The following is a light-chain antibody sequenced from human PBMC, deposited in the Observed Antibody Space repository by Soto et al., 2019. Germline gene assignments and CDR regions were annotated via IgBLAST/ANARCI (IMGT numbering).Light chain of an antibody. CDR3: AAWDDSLSVV. CDR2: ENN. V-gene: IGLV1-47*01. J-gene: IGLJ2*01. CDR1: SSNIGSYS. Sequence: QSVLTQPPSASGTPGQRVTISCSGSSSNIGSYSVYWYQQLPGAAPKLLIYENNQRPSGVPDRFSGSKSDTSASLAISGLRSGDEADYFCAAWDDSLSVVFGGGTKLTVL.